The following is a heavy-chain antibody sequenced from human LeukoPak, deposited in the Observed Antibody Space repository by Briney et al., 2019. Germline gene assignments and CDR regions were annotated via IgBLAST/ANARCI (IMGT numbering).Heavy chain of an antibody. D-gene: IGHD5-18*01. CDR2: IYTSGST. V-gene: IGHV4-61*02. CDR3: ASEGVYGYLHAFDI. Sequence: SQTLSLTCTVSGGSISSGSYYWSWIRQPAGKGLEWIGRIYTSGSTNYNPSLKSRVTISVDTSKNQFSLKLSSVTAADTAVYYCASEGVYGYLHAFDIWGQGTMVTVSS. J-gene: IGHJ3*02. CDR1: GGSISSGSYY.